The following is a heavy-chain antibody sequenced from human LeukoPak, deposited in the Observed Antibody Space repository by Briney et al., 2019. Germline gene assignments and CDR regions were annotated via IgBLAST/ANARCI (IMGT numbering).Heavy chain of an antibody. V-gene: IGHV3-53*01. Sequence: GGSLRLSCAASGFVVTANYLAWARQAPGKGLEWVSTISNGGDPFYGDSVKGRSTISRDESRNTFSLQLDSLRVEDMGVYYCALLSGGTFDYWGQGTQVTVAS. D-gene: IGHD2/OR15-2a*01. CDR1: GFVVTANY. J-gene: IGHJ4*02. CDR2: ISNGGDP. CDR3: ALLSGGTFDY.